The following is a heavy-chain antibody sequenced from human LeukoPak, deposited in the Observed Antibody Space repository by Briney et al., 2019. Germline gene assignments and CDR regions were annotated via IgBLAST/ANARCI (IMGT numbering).Heavy chain of an antibody. CDR3: ARSYGDFIFDY. J-gene: IGHJ4*02. CDR1: GFTFDKYW. D-gene: IGHD4-17*01. V-gene: IGHV3-7*03. Sequence: PGGSLRLSCAASGFTFDKYWMNWVRQTPGKGLEWVASIKEDGSERQYVDSVKGRFSISRDNTKGSLFLQLNSLRAEDTAVYYCARSYGDFIFDYWGQGTLVTVSS. CDR2: IKEDGSER.